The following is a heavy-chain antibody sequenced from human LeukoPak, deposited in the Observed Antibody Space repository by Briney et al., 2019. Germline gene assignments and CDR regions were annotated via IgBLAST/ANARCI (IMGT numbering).Heavy chain of an antibody. J-gene: IGHJ4*02. CDR3: VRDAIAAAGTGG. V-gene: IGHV1-2*02. D-gene: IGHD6-13*01. CDR2: INPNSGGT. CDR1: GYTFTGYY. Sequence: ASVKVSCKASGYTFTGYYMHWVRQAPGQGLEWMGWINPNSGGTNYAQKFQGRVTMTRDTSISTACMELSGPRSDDRAVYYCVRDAIAAAGTGGWGQGTLVTVSS.